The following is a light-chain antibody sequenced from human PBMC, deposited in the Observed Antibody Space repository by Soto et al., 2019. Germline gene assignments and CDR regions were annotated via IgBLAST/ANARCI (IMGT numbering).Light chain of an antibody. V-gene: IGLV1-51*01. J-gene: IGLJ2*01. Sequence: QSVLTQPPAVSAAPGQRVTISCSGSSANIGSNYVSWYQLLPGTAPKLVIYDSDRRPSEIPDRFSGSKSGTSATLDITGLQTGDEADYYCGAWDGSLSVVLFGGGTKLTVL. CDR2: DSD. CDR3: GAWDGSLSVVL. CDR1: SANIGSNY.